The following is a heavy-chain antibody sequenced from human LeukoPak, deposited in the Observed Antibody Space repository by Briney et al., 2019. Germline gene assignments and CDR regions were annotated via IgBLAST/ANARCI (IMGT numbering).Heavy chain of an antibody. CDR3: AKDLLGSSSGWLDY. V-gene: IGHV3-21*04. D-gene: IGHD6-13*01. CDR1: GFTFSSYS. CDR2: ITSSSSYI. Sequence: GGSLRLSCAASGFTFSSYSMNWVRQAPGKGLEWVSSITSSSSYIYYADSVKGRFTISRDNSKNTLYLQMNSLRAEDTAVYYCAKDLLGSSSGWLDYWGQGTLVTVSS. J-gene: IGHJ4*02.